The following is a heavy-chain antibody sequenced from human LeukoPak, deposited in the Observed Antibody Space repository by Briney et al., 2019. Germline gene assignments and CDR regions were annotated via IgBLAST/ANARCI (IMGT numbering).Heavy chain of an antibody. CDR3: ARGRGYSSSSDAFDI. CDR2: IYSGGST. V-gene: IGHV3-66*01. D-gene: IGHD6-6*01. J-gene: IGHJ3*02. CDR1: GFTVSNNY. Sequence: GGSLRLSCAASGFTVSNNYMSWVRQAPGKGLEWVSVIYSGGSTYYADSVKGRFTISRDNSKNTLYLQMNSLRAEDTAVYYCARGRGYSSSSDAFDIWGQGTMVTVSS.